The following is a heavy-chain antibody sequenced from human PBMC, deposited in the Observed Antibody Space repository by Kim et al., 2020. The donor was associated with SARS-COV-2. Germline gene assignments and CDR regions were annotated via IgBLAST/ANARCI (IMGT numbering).Heavy chain of an antibody. D-gene: IGHD6-19*01. J-gene: IGHJ3*02. CDR3: TRVNPIAGGWYDAFDI. CDR2: IRSKANSYAT. Sequence: STMHWVRQASGKGLEWVGRIRSKANSYATAYAASVKNRFTISRDDSKNTAYLQMNSLKTEDTAVYYCTRVNPIAGGWYDAFDIWGQGTMV. V-gene: IGHV3-73*01. CDR1: ST.